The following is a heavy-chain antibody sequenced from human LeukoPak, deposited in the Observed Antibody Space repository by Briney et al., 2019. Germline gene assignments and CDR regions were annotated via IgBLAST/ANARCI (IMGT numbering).Heavy chain of an antibody. Sequence: GASVKVSFKASGGTFSSYAISWVRQAPGQGLEWMGRIIPILGIANYAQKFQGRVTITADKSTSTAYMELSSLRSEDTAVYYCARDLPSSSGIAVAGPFDYWGQGTLVTVSS. J-gene: IGHJ4*02. CDR3: ARDLPSSSGIAVAGPFDY. D-gene: IGHD6-19*01. CDR1: GGTFSSYA. CDR2: IIPILGIA. V-gene: IGHV1-69*04.